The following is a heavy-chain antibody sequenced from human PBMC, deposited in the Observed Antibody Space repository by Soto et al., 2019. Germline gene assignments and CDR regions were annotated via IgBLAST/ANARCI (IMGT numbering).Heavy chain of an antibody. CDR2: IYWDDDQ. D-gene: IGHD2-15*01. J-gene: IGHJ4*02. CDR1: GVSLSTGGVG. CDR3: AHMRAAKFDY. V-gene: IGHV2-5*02. Sequence: QITLKESGPTLVKPTQTLTLTCNVSGVSLSTGGVGVGWIRQPPGKALEWLALIYWDDDQSSSPSLKSRLTITKDTSKNPVVLTMTNMAPEDTATYYCAHMRAAKFDYWGQGTLVTVSS.